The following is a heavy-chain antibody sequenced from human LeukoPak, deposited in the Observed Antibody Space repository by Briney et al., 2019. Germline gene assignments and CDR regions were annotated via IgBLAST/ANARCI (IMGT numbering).Heavy chain of an antibody. D-gene: IGHD3-10*01. J-gene: IGHJ4*02. CDR2: IYSGGST. CDR3: AKEFLRGSGSYHNLFDY. Sequence: GGSLRLSCAASGFTVSSNYMSWVRQAPGKGLEWVSVIYSGGSTYYADSVKGRFTISRDNSKNTLYLQMNSLRAEDTAVYYCAKEFLRGSGSYHNLFDYWGQGTLVTVSS. V-gene: IGHV3-53*05. CDR1: GFTVSSNY.